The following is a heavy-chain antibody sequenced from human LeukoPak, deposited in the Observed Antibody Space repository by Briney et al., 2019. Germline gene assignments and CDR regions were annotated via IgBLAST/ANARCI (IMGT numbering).Heavy chain of an antibody. CDR2: ISSSSSYI. CDR1: GFTFSSYS. J-gene: IGHJ4*02. V-gene: IGHV3-21*01. Sequence: PGGSLRLSCAASGFTFSSYSMNRVRQAPGKGLEWVSSISSSSSYIYYADSVKGRFTISRDNAKNSLYLQMNSLRAEDTAVYYCARGCSGGSCLVYYWGQGTLVTVSS. D-gene: IGHD2-15*01. CDR3: ARGCSGGSCLVYY.